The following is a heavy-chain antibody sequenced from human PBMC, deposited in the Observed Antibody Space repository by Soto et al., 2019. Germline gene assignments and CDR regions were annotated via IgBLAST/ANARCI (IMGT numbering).Heavy chain of an antibody. J-gene: IGHJ6*02. CDR2: IPQDGVDG. CDR3: ARDHLILPAHDFFYGSDV. Sequence: DVKLVESGGGLVQPGDSLRLSCEVSGFTFSMYSMSWVRQSPGKGLEWVAKIPQDGVDGHYADSVKGRFTISRDNGKNAIYLQLNNLRADDTAVYYCARDHLILPAHDFFYGSDVWGRGATVTVSS. V-gene: IGHV3-7*03. CDR1: GFTFSMYS. D-gene: IGHD2-21*02.